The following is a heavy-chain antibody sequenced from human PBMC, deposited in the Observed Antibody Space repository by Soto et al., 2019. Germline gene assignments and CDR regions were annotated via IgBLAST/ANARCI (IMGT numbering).Heavy chain of an antibody. D-gene: IGHD3-10*01. Sequence: ASETLSLTCTVSGGSISSSSYYWGWIRQPPGKGLEWIGSIYYSGSTYYNPSLKSRVTISVDTSKNQFSLKLSSVTAADTAVYYCARHSSGRFGVTDYWGQGTLVTVSS. CDR2: IYYSGST. J-gene: IGHJ4*02. V-gene: IGHV4-39*01. CDR3: ARHSSGRFGVTDY. CDR1: GGSISSSSYY.